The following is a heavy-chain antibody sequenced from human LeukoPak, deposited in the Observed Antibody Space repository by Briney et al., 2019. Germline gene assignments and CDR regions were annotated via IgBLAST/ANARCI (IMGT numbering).Heavy chain of an antibody. Sequence: KTSETLSLTCTVSGGSISSSSYYWGWIRQPPGKGLEWIGSIYYSGSTYYNPSLKSRVTISVDTSKNQFSLKLSSVTAADTAVYYCARAGLLRFLEWLPFDYWGQGTLVTVSS. D-gene: IGHD3-3*01. CDR1: GGSISSSSYY. CDR2: IYYSGST. V-gene: IGHV4-39*07. CDR3: ARAGLLRFLEWLPFDY. J-gene: IGHJ4*02.